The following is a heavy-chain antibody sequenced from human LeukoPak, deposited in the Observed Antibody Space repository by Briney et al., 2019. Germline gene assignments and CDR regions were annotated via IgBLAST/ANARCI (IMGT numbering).Heavy chain of an antibody. D-gene: IGHD3-16*02. CDR3: ARRDYVWGSYRSPFDY. CDR1: GGSISSSSYY. CDR2: IYYSGST. Sequence: PSETLSLTCTVSGGSISSSSYYWGWIRQPPGKGLEWIGSIYYSGSTYYNPSLKSRVTISVDTSKNQFSLKLSSVTAADTAVYCCARRDYVWGSYRSPFDYWGQGTLVTVSS. V-gene: IGHV4-39*01. J-gene: IGHJ4*02.